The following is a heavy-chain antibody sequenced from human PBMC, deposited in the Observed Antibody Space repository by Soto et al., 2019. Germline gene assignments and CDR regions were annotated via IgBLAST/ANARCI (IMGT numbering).Heavy chain of an antibody. CDR3: ARSARGHGLLLADY. CDR1: GFTVSSNY. V-gene: IGHV3-53*01. Sequence: EVQLVESGGGLIQPGGSLRLSCAASGFTVSSNYMSWVRQAPGKGLEWVSVIHSGGSTYYADSVKGRFTISRDNSKNTLYLQMNSLRAEDTAVYYCARSARGHGLLLADYWGQGTLVTVSS. J-gene: IGHJ4*02. D-gene: IGHD3-10*01. CDR2: IHSGGST.